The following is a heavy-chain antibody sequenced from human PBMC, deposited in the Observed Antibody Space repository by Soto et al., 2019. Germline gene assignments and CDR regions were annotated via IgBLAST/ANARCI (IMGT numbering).Heavy chain of an antibody. CDR3: TRHRISDQWLVHYYYYYGMDV. D-gene: IGHD6-19*01. J-gene: IGHJ6*02. CDR1: GFTFSGSA. CDR2: IRSKANSYAT. V-gene: IGHV3-73*01. Sequence: GGSLRLSCAASGFTFSGSAMHWVRQASGKGLEWVGRIRSKANSYATAYAASVKGRFTISRDDSKNTAYLQMNSLKTEDTAVYYCTRHRISDQWLVHYYYYYGMDVWGQGTTVTVSS.